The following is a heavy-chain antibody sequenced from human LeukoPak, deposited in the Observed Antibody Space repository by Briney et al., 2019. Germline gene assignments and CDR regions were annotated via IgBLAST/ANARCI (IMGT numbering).Heavy chain of an antibody. J-gene: IGHJ5*02. CDR1: GGSISSSSYY. Sequence: SETLSLTCTVSGGSISSSSYYWGWIRQPPGKGLEWIGSIYYSGSTYYNPSLKSRVTISVDTSKNQFSLKLSSVTAADTAVYYCARPPRPTRGWFDPWGQGTLVTVSS. CDR2: IYYSGST. D-gene: IGHD3-16*01. V-gene: IGHV4-39*01. CDR3: ARPPRPTRGWFDP.